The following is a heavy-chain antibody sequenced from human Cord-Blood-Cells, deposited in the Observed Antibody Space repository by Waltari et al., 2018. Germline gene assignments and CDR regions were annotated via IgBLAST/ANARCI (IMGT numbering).Heavy chain of an antibody. CDR3: ARPSHKVSSYYYYGMDV. Sequence: QLQLQESGPGLVKPSETLSLTCTVSGGSISSSSYYWGWIRQPPGKGLEWVGSIYYSGSTYYNPSLKSRVTISVDTSKNQFSLTLSSVTAADTAVYYCARPSHKVSSYYYYGMDVWGQGPTVTVSS. CDR2: IYYSGST. J-gene: IGHJ6*02. CDR1: GGSISSSSYY. V-gene: IGHV4-39*01.